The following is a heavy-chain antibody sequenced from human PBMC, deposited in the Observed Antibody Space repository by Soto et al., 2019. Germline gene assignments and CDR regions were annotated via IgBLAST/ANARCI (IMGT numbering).Heavy chain of an antibody. D-gene: IGHD3-10*01. V-gene: IGHV3-33*01. Sequence: PGGSLRLSCAASGFTFSSYGMHWVRQAPGKGLEWVAFIWYDGSNKYYADSVKGRFTISRDNSKSTLYLQMNSLRAEDTAVYYCARDKTNYYDVWGLGTMVTVSS. J-gene: IGHJ3*01. CDR2: IWYDGSNK. CDR3: ARDKTNYYDV. CDR1: GFTFSSYG.